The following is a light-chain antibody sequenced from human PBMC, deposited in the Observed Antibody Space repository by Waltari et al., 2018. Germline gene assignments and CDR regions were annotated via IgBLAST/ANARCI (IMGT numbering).Light chain of an antibody. CDR1: PSIGKY. CDR3: QQSYSLVT. Sequence: DIQMTQSPSSLSPSVGDRVTITCRASPSIGKYLSWYQQKPGKAPKLLIYAASTLQSGVPSRFSGSGSGTDFTLTISSLQPEDFATYYCQQSYSLVTFGGGTKVESK. J-gene: IGKJ4*01. CDR2: AAS. V-gene: IGKV1-39*01.